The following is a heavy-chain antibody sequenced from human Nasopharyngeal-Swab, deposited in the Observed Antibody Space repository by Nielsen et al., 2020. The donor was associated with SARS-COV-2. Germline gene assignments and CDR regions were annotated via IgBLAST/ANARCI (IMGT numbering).Heavy chain of an antibody. CDR3: ARLQGSITMVRGVIGMDV. CDR1: GGSVSSGSYY. V-gene: IGHV4-61*01. Sequence: SETLSLTCTVSGGSVSSGSYYWSWIRQPPGKGLEWIGYIYYSGSTNYNPSLKSRVTISVDTSKNQFSLKLSSVTAADTAVYYCARLQGSITMVRGVIGMDVWGKGTTVTVSS. D-gene: IGHD3-10*01. J-gene: IGHJ6*04. CDR2: IYYSGST.